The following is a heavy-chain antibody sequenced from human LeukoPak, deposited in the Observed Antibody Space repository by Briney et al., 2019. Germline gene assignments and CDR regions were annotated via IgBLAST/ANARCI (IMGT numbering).Heavy chain of an antibody. CDR1: GYTFTSYG. V-gene: IGHV1-18*04. Sequence: ASVKASCKASGYTFTSYGISWVRQAPGQGLEWMGWISAYNGNTNYAQKLQGRVTMTTDTSTSTAYTELRSLRSDDTAVYYCARDKGSGYDFDYWGQGTLVTVSS. J-gene: IGHJ4*02. D-gene: IGHD5-12*01. CDR3: ARDKGSGYDFDY. CDR2: ISAYNGNT.